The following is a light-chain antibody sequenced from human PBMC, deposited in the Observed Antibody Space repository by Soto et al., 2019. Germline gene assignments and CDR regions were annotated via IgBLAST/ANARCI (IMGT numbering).Light chain of an antibody. V-gene: IGKV3-20*01. J-gene: IGKJ5*01. CDR1: QSVSTY. CDR3: QQYGRSLMT. Sequence: NVLTQSPAILPVSVGDRATISCRASQSVSTYLAWYQQRPGQAPRLLIYDASYRATDIPPRFSGSGSGTDFTLTISRLEPEDFAVHYCQQYGRSLMTFGQGTQVEIK. CDR2: DAS.